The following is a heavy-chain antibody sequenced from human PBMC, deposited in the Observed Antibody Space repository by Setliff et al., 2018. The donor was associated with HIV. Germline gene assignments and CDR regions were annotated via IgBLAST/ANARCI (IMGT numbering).Heavy chain of an antibody. CDR1: GDSVNDRSYF. CDR2: CYYTGDS. V-gene: IGHV4-39*01. CDR3: WRLHASDFSGDPDWFDP. D-gene: IGHD2-15*01. Sequence: SETLSLTCTVSGDSVNDRSYFWGWIRQPPGKGLEWIATCYYTGDSSYNPSLKSRVTISVDTSKNQFSLNLNSVTAADTAVYYRWRLHASDFSGDPDWFDPRGQGMLVNVAS. J-gene: IGHJ5*02.